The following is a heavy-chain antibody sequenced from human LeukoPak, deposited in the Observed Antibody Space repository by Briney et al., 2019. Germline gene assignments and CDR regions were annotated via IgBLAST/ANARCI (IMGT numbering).Heavy chain of an antibody. V-gene: IGHV1-69*05. J-gene: IGHJ6*03. CDR2: IITIFGTA. CDR3: ASGMGRYGSGSYPMDV. Sequence: SVKVSCKASGGTFSSYAISWVRQAPGQGLEWMGGIITIFGTANYAQKFQGRVTITTDESTSTAYMELSSLRSEDTAVYYCASGMGRYGSGSYPMDVWGKGTTVTVSS. CDR1: GGTFSSYA. D-gene: IGHD3-10*01.